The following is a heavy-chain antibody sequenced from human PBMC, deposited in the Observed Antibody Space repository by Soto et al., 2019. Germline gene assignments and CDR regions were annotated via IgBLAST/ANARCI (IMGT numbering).Heavy chain of an antibody. J-gene: IGHJ4*02. CDR3: ARWLIAVAGLDY. D-gene: IGHD5-12*01. Sequence: SETLSLTCTVSGGSISSYYWSWIRQPPGKGLEWIGYIYYSGSTNYDPSLRSRVSISIDKSKNQFSLKLTSVTAADTAVYYCARWLIAVAGLDYWGQGILVTVSS. CDR1: GGSISSYY. CDR2: IYYSGST. V-gene: IGHV4-59*12.